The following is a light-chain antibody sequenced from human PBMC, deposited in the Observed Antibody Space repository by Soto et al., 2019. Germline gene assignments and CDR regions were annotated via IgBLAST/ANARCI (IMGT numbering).Light chain of an antibody. J-gene: IGKJ2*01. V-gene: IGKV3-20*01. CDR2: GGS. CDR1: QTVTGTY. Sequence: ELVLTQSPGTLSLSPGERATLSCRASQTVTGTYLSWYQQKPGQAPRLLIYGGSNRATGIPDRFSGSGSGTDFTLTISRLEPEDFAVYYCQQCGPSLKYPFGQGTKLEIK. CDR3: QQCGPSLKYP.